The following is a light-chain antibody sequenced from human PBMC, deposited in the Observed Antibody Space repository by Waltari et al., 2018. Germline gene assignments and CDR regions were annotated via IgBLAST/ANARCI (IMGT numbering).Light chain of an antibody. Sequence: EIMSTQSPGTLSTSPRKRDTLSCRASQSISRYLAWYQHKPGQAPRLLIYDASSRATGIPDRFSGSGSGTDFSLTISRLEPEDFAVYYCQKYGSLPATFGQGTKVEIK. V-gene: IGKV3-20*01. J-gene: IGKJ1*01. CDR2: DAS. CDR3: QKYGSLPAT. CDR1: QSISRY.